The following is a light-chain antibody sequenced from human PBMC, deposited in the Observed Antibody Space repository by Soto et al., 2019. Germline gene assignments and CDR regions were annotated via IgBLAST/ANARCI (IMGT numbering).Light chain of an antibody. CDR2: GAT. V-gene: IGKV3-20*01. Sequence: SVVTQSPGTLSLSLGERATLSCRASQSVSSVYLAWYQQKTGQAPRLLIYGATSRAAGIPDRFSGSGSGTDFTLTIRRLEPEDFAVYYCQQYDSSPRTFGQGTKLEIK. CDR1: QSVSSVY. CDR3: QQYDSSPRT. J-gene: IGKJ2*01.